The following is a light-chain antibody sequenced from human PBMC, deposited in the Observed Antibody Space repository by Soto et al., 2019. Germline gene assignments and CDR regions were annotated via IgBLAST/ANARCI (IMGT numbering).Light chain of an antibody. CDR1: QTVNRNY. J-gene: IGKJ1*01. CDR3: QQYIASPRT. Sequence: EIVLTQPPGTLALSLGDEATLSCTASQTVNRNYLAWYLQKPAQPPRLLIYGVSNRAPGVPDRFSGGGSGTEFTLTIASLEPDDFGTYYCQQYIASPRTFGQGTRLEVK. V-gene: IGKV3-20*01. CDR2: GVS.